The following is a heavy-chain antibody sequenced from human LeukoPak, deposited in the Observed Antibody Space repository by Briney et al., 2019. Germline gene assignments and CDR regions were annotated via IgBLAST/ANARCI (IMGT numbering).Heavy chain of an antibody. V-gene: IGHV4-30-4*08. J-gene: IGHJ6*03. CDR2: IYYSGST. D-gene: IGHD1-7*01. Sequence: SETLSLTCTVSGGSISSGDYYWSWIRQPPGKGLEWIGCIYYSGSTYYNPSLKSRVTISVDTSKNQFSLKLSSVTAADTAVYYCARRQLELLDYYYYYMDDWGKGTTVTVSS. CDR1: GGSISSGDYY. CDR3: ARRQLELLDYYYYYMDD.